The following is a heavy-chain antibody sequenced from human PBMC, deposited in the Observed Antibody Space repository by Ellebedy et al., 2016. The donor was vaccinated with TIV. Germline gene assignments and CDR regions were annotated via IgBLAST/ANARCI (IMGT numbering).Heavy chain of an antibody. CDR1: VGSFSGYY. CDR2: INHSGST. D-gene: IGHD6-6*01. CDR3: ARGKSNLYRSIVARPYDY. Sequence: MPSETLSLTCAVYVGSFSGYYWSWIRQPPGKGLEWIGEINHSGSTNYHPSLKSRVTISVDTSKNQFSLKVNSVTAADTAVYYCARGKSNLYRSIVARPYDYWGQGTLVTVSS. J-gene: IGHJ4*02. V-gene: IGHV4-34*01.